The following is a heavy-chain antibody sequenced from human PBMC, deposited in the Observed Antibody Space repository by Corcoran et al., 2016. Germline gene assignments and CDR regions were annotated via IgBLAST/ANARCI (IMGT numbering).Heavy chain of an antibody. D-gene: IGHD6-19*01. CDR1: GFTFSSYG. Sequence: QVQLVESGGGVVQPGRSLRLSCAASGFTFSSYGMHWVRQAPGKGLEWVAVIWYDGSNKYYADSVKGRFTISRDNSKNTLYLQMNSLRAEDTAVYYCARDRDSSGWGFDPWGQGTLVTVSS. CDR3: ARDRDSSGWGFDP. V-gene: IGHV3-33*01. J-gene: IGHJ5*02. CDR2: IWYDGSNK.